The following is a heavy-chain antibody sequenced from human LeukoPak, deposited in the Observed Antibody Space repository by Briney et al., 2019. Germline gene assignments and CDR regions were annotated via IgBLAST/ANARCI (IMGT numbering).Heavy chain of an antibody. CDR2: INHSGTA. CDR1: GESFSGFY. J-gene: IGHJ4*02. V-gene: IGHV4-34*01. CDR3: ARSREPAATIDY. D-gene: IGHD2-2*01. Sequence: SETLSLTCAVYGESFSGFYWSWIRQPPDKGLEWIGEINHSGTANYNSSLKSRVTISVDTSKNQFSLKVSSVTAADTAVYYCARSREPAATIDYWGQGTLVTVSS.